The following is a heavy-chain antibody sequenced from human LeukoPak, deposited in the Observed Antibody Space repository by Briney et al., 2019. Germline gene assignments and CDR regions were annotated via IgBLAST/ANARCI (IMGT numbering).Heavy chain of an antibody. CDR2: ISSSGDTI. CDR1: GGSISSYY. CDR3: ARDPYGDYVNYQLAGDLFDY. Sequence: LSLTCTVSGGSISSYYWSWIRQPPGKGLEWISYISSSGDTIFYANSVKGRFTISRDNAKNSLYLQMNSLRADDTAVYYCARDPYGDYVNYQLAGDLFDYWGQGTLVTVSS. D-gene: IGHD4-17*01. J-gene: IGHJ4*02. V-gene: IGHV3-11*04.